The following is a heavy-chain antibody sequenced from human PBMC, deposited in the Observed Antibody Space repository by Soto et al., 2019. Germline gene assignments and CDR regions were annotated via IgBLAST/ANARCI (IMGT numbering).Heavy chain of an antibody. CDR1: GASISSYY. J-gene: IGHJ5*01. D-gene: IGHD6-6*01. Sequence: PSETLSLTCTVVGASISSYYWSWIRQPPGKGLEWIGYLSYSGSTSYNPSLKSRVTMSVDTSKNQMSLKLTSVTAADTAVYFCARGEDRSSRRQNWFDSWGQGTLVTVSS. V-gene: IGHV4-59*01. CDR3: ARGEDRSSRRQNWFDS. CDR2: LSYSGST.